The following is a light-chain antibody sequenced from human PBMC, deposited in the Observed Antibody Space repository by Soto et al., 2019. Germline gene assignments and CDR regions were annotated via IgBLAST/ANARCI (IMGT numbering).Light chain of an antibody. CDR1: QSVSSSN. V-gene: IGKV3-20*01. J-gene: IGKJ1*01. Sequence: EIVLSQSPGTLSLSPGERATLSCRASQSVSSSNLAWYQQKPGQAPRLLIYGASSRATGTPDRFSGSGSGTDVTLTISRLESEDFAVYCCQQDGSTPRTFGQGTKVEIK. CDR3: QQDGSTPRT. CDR2: GAS.